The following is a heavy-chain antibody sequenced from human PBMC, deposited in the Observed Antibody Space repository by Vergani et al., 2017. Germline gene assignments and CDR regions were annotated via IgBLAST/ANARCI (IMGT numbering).Heavy chain of an antibody. CDR1: GYSFTSYW. CDR3: ARRRGGGCSGGSCYGYYYYGMDV. V-gene: IGHV5-51*03. J-gene: IGHJ6*02. D-gene: IGHD2-15*01. Sequence: EVQLVQSGAEVKKPGESLKISCKVSGYSFTSYWIGWVRQMPGKGLEWMGIIYPGDSDTRYSPSFQGQVTISADKSISTAYLQWSSLKASDTAMYYCARRRGGGCSGGSCYGYYYYGMDVWGQGTTVTVSS. CDR2: IYPGDSDT.